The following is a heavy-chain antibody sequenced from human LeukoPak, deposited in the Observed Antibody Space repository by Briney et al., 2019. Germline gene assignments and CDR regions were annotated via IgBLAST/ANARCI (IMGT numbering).Heavy chain of an antibody. V-gene: IGHV3-30*02. CDR2: IRYDGSNK. CDR1: GFTFSSYG. J-gene: IGHJ3*02. CDR3: ARDFHYCSGGSCSWDDAFDI. Sequence: GGSLRLSCAASGFTFSSYGMHWVRQAPGKGLEWVAFIRYDGSNKYYADSVKGRFTISRDNSKNTLYLQMNSLRAEDTAVYYCARDFHYCSGGSCSWDDAFDIWGQGTMVTVSS. D-gene: IGHD2-15*01.